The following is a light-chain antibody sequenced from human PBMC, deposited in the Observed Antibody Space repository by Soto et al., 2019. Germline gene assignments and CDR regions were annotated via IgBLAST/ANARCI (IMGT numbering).Light chain of an antibody. Sequence: DIQMTQSPSSLSASIGDRVTITCRASQSINIFVNWYQQTPGKAPKLLIYGASGLQSGVPSRFSGSGSGTDFTLIISNLQPEELATYYCQQSFSAPGTFGPGTKVDI. J-gene: IGKJ3*01. CDR1: QSINIF. V-gene: IGKV1-39*01. CDR3: QQSFSAPGT. CDR2: GAS.